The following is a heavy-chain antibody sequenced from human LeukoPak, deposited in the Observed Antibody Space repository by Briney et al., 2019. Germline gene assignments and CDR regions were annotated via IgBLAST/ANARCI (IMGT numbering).Heavy chain of an antibody. D-gene: IGHD6-19*01. Sequence: GGFLRLSCAASGFTFSSYAMSWVRQAPGKGLEWVSAISGSGGSTYYADSVKGRFTISRDNSKNTLYLQMNSLRAEDTAVYYCALSSSGLSRPSDYWGQGTLVTVSS. CDR1: GFTFSSYA. V-gene: IGHV3-23*01. CDR3: ALSSSGLSRPSDY. CDR2: ISGSGGST. J-gene: IGHJ4*02.